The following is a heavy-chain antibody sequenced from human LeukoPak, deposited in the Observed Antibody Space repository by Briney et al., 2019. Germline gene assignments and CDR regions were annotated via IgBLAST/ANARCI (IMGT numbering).Heavy chain of an antibody. CDR2: ISYDGSNK. V-gene: IGHV3-30-3*01. Sequence: GGSLRLSCAASGFTFSSYAMHWVRQAPGKGLEWVSVISYDGSNKYYADSVKGRFTISRDNSKNTLYLQMNSLRAEDTAVYYCARGRYYYDSSGYFDYWGQGTLVTVSS. CDR1: GFTFSSYA. D-gene: IGHD3-22*01. J-gene: IGHJ4*02. CDR3: ARGRYYYDSSGYFDY.